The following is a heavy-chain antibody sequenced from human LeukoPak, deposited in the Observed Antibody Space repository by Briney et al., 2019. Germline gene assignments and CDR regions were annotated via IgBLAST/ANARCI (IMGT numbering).Heavy chain of an antibody. CDR2: ISSSGSTI. Sequence: LSLTCTVSGGSISSYYWSWLRQPPGKGLEWVSYISSSGSTIYYADSVKGRFTISRDNAKNSLYLQMNSLRAEDTAVYYCARGGNYYDFWSGYYDGFDYWGQGTLVTVSS. J-gene: IGHJ4*02. V-gene: IGHV3-11*04. CDR3: ARGGNYYDFWSGYYDGFDY. D-gene: IGHD3-3*01. CDR1: GGSISSYY.